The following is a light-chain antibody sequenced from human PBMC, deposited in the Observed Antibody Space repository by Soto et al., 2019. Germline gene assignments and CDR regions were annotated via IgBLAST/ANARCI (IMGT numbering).Light chain of an antibody. CDR3: QHCDGLTPEFV. CDR2: DAS. CDR1: QDISKY. Sequence: DIQLTQSPSSLSASVGDRVTISCQASQDISKYLNWYQQKPGKAPQLLIYDASSLETGVPSRFSGDGSGTESPFTSSSLQLEDIATYFCQHCDGLTPEFVFGPGTKVQIK. J-gene: IGKJ3*01. V-gene: IGKV1-33*01.